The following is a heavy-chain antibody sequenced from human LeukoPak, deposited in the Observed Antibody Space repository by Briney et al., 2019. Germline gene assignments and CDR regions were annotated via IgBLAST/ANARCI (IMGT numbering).Heavy chain of an antibody. J-gene: IGHJ4*02. D-gene: IGHD6-13*01. V-gene: IGHV3-21*01. CDR3: ARDQRIAAAGNPFGY. CDR2: ISSSSSYI. Sequence: SGGSLRLSCAASGFTFSSYSMNWVRQAPGKGLEWVSSISSSSSYIYYADSVKGRFTISRDNAKNSLYLQMNSLRAEDTAVYYCARDQRIAAAGNPFGYWGQGTLVTVSS. CDR1: GFTFSSYS.